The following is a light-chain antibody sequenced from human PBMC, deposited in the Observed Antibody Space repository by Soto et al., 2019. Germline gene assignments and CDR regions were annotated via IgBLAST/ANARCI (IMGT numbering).Light chain of an antibody. CDR3: AVWYDSLNAWV. J-gene: IGLJ3*02. CDR1: RYNIGSNT. CDR2: SYN. Sequence: QSVVTQPPSASGTPGQRVTISCSGSRYNIGSNTVNWYHQFPGTAPKLLIYSYNQRPSGVPDRFSGSKSGTSASLAISGLQSDDDAEYYCAVWYDSLNAWVFGGGTKLTVL. V-gene: IGLV1-44*01.